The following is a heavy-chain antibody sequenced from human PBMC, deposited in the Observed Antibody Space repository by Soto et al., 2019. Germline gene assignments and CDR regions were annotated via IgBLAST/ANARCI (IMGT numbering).Heavy chain of an antibody. CDR3: ATTLLPGTVTDYYYYYMDV. CDR2: FDPEDGET. D-gene: IGHD4-4*01. Sequence: ASVKVSCKVSGYTLTELSMHWVRQAPGKGLEWMGGFDPEDGETIYAQKFQGRVTMTEDTSTDTAYMELSSLRSEDTAVYYCATTLLPGTVTDYYYYYMDVWGKGTTVTVSS. V-gene: IGHV1-24*01. J-gene: IGHJ6*03. CDR1: GYTLTELS.